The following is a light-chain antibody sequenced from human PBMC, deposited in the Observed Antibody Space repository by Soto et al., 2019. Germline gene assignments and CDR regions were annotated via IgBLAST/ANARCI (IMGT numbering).Light chain of an antibody. Sequence: QSALTQPASVSGSPGQSITISCTGTSSDIGAFTSVSWYQQHPGKAPKLIIYDIMHRPSGVSDRLSGSKSVNTASLTVSGLQPEDEANYYCSSYSRTTTLVVFGGGTKLTVL. CDR1: SSDIGAFTS. CDR2: DIM. V-gene: IGLV2-14*03. J-gene: IGLJ2*01. CDR3: SSYSRTTTLVV.